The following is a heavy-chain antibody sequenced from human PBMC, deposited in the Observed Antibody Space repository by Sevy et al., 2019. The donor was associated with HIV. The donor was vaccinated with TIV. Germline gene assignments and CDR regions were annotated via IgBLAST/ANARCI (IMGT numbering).Heavy chain of an antibody. Sequence: GGSLRLSCAASGFTVSNYALSWVRQAPGKGLEWVSAVSGSGGKTYYADSVKGRFTISRDTSNNTLFLHMNSLRAEDTAVYYCATHRRRDGYSYGAFDIWGQGTMVTVSS. D-gene: IGHD4-4*01. V-gene: IGHV3-23*01. CDR2: VSGSGGKT. CDR3: ATHRRRDGYSYGAFDI. CDR1: GFTVSNYA. J-gene: IGHJ3*02.